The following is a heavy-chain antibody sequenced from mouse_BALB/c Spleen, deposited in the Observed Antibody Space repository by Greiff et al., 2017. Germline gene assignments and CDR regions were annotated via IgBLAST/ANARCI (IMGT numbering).Heavy chain of an antibody. V-gene: IGHV1-54*01. CDR1: GYAFTNYL. CDR3: AHYDYDSNAMDY. Sequence: QVQLQQSGAELVRPGTSVKVSCKASGYAFTNYLIEWVKQRPGQGLEWIGVINPGSGGTNYNGKFKGKATLTADKSSSTAYMQLSSLTSEDSAVYFCAHYDYDSNAMDYWGQGTSVTVSS. CDR2: INPGSGGT. D-gene: IGHD2-4*01. J-gene: IGHJ4*01.